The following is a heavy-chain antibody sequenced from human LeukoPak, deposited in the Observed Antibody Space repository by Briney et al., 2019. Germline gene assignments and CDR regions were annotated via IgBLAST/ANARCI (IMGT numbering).Heavy chain of an antibody. J-gene: IGHJ6*02. CDR2: INPNSGGT. V-gene: IGHV1-2*04. CDR3: ARGLRFFLAEPGAYYYYGMDV. Sequence: ASVKVSCKASGYTFTGYYMHWVRQAPGQGLEWMGWINPNSGGTNYAQKFQGWVTMTRDTSISTAYMELSRLRSDDTAVYYCARGLRFFLAEPGAYYYYGMDVWGQGTTVIVSS. D-gene: IGHD3-3*01. CDR1: GYTFTGYY.